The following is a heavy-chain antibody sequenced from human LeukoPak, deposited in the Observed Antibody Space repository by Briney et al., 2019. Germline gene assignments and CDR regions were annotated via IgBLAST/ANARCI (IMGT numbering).Heavy chain of an antibody. CDR2: INHSGST. J-gene: IGHJ4*02. Sequence: SETLSLTCAVYGGSFSGYYWRWIRQPPGKGLEWIGEINHSGSTNYNPSLTSRVTISVDTSKNQFSLKLSSVTAADTAVYYCARRRGYSYGHFDYWGQGTLVTVSS. D-gene: IGHD5-18*01. CDR1: GGSFSGYY. V-gene: IGHV4-34*01. CDR3: ARRRGYSYGHFDY.